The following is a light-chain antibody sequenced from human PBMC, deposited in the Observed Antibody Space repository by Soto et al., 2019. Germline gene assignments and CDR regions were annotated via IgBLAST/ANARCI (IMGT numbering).Light chain of an antibody. CDR3: QPSSSYSRT. V-gene: IGKV1-5*03. CDR2: KAS. Sequence: MTHIHSTLTACGEDRISVTGGASQSIGSWLAWYQQQPGKAPKLLIYKASTLESGVPSRFRGTGSETEFTLTISSLQPDDSPTYYRQPSSSYSRTFGQRPKMDI. J-gene: IGKJ1*01. CDR1: QSIGSW.